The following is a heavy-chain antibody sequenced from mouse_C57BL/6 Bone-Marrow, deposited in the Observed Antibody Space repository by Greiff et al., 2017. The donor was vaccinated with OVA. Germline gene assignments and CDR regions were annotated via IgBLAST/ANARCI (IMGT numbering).Heavy chain of an antibody. D-gene: IGHD2-12*01. CDR1: GYSFTGYY. CDR3: ARGPYSKSPFVY. CDR2: IYPYNGVS. Sequence: DVKLVESGPELVKPGASVKISCKASGYSFTGYYMHWVKQSHGNILDWIGYIYPYNGVSSYNQKFKGKATLTVDKSSSTAYMELRSLTSEDSAVYYGARGPYSKSPFVYWGQGTALTVSS. V-gene: IGHV1-31*01. J-gene: IGHJ2*01.